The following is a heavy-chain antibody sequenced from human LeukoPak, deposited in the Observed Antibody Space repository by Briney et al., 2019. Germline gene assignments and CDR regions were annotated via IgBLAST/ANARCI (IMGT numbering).Heavy chain of an antibody. CDR1: GGSISSGGYY. CDR3: AREISSSIAVAFDP. D-gene: IGHD6-19*01. J-gene: IGHJ5*02. V-gene: IGHV4-31*03. CDR2: IYYSGST. Sequence: PSQTLSLTCTVSGGSISSGGYYWSWIRQHPGKGLEWIGYIYYSGSTYYNPSLKSRVTISVDTSKNQFSLKLSSVTAADTAVYYCAREISSSIAVAFDPWGQGTLVTVSS.